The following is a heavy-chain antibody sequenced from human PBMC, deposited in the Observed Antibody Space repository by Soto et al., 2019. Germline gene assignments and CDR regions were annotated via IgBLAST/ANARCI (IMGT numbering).Heavy chain of an antibody. CDR2: IYYSGST. D-gene: IGHD6-13*01. J-gene: IGHJ4*02. CDR1: GGSISTSSYY. CDR3: ARLIAAAGGNRAY. V-gene: IGHV4-39*01. Sequence: QLQLQESGPGLVKPSETLSLTCTVSGGSISTSSYYWGWIRQPPGKGLEWIGSIYYSGSTYYNPSLKSRVTISADTSKNQFSLKLSPVTAADTAVYYCARLIAAAGGNRAYWGQGTLVTVSS.